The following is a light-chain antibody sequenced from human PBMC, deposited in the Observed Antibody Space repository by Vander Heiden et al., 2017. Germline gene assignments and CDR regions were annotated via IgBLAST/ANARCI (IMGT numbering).Light chain of an antibody. J-gene: IGLJ2*01. CDR2: GNI. V-gene: IGLV1-40*01. Sequence: QSVLTQPPSVSGAPGQRVPLPCTGSSSNIGAGYDVHWYQQLPGTAPKLLLYGNINRPSGVPDRFSGSKSGTSASLAITGLQAEDEADYYCQSYDSSLSGPVVFGGGTKLTVL. CDR1: SSNIGAGYD. CDR3: QSYDSSLSGPVV.